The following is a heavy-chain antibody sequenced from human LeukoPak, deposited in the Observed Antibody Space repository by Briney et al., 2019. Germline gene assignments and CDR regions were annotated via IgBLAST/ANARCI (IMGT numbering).Heavy chain of an antibody. CDR1: GGSISSGGYY. CDR3: ARGRFGIAVAGTGLGI. V-gene: IGHV4-31*03. CDR2: IYYSGST. D-gene: IGHD6-13*01. J-gene: IGHJ3*02. Sequence: SETLSLTCTVSGGSISSGGYYWSWIRQHPGKGLEWIGYIYYSGSTYYNPSLKSRVTISVDTSKNQFSLKLSSVTAADTAVYYCARGRFGIAVAGTGLGIWGQGTLVTVSS.